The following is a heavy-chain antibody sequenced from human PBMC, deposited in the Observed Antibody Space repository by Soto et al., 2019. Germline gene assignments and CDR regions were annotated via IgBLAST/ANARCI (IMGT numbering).Heavy chain of an antibody. CDR2: IYSSGTT. V-gene: IGHV4-4*07. Sequence: KASETLSLTCTVSGISIDNYYCSWIRQSAGKGLEWIGRIYSSGTTNYNPSLKSRVTMSVDMSKSQFSLNVRSVTAADTAVYYCVRDVGGYGWFAPWGQGTLVTVSS. CDR3: VRDVGGYGWFAP. D-gene: IGHD6-19*01. J-gene: IGHJ5*02. CDR1: GISIDNYY.